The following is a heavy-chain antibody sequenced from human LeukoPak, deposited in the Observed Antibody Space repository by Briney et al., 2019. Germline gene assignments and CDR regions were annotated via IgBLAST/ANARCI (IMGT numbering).Heavy chain of an antibody. J-gene: IGHJ4*02. V-gene: IGHV1-2*02. CDR2: INPNSGGT. CDR1: AYTFTVYY. CDR3: ARGFDWLFPNTLLRF. D-gene: IGHD3-9*01. Sequence: ASVKVSCKASAYTFTVYYMHWVRQAPGQGLEWMGWINPNSGGTNYAQKFQGRVTMTRDTSISTAYMELSRLRSDDTAVYYCARGFDWLFPNTLLRFWGQGTLVTVSS.